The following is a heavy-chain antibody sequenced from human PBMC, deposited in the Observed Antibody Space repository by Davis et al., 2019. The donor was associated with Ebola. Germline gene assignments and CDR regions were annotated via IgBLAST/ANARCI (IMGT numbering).Heavy chain of an antibody. Sequence: AASVKVSCKASGYAVTGYGMSWVRQAPGQRLEWMGWITADNDKTDYSQKFQGRVTITRDTSANTVYMVLISLTFEDTAVYYCATLKWNLGRLFDPWGQGTLVTVSS. J-gene: IGHJ5*02. CDR2: ITADNDKT. CDR3: ATLKWNLGRLFDP. D-gene: IGHD1-20*01. V-gene: IGHV1-3*01. CDR1: GYAVTGYG.